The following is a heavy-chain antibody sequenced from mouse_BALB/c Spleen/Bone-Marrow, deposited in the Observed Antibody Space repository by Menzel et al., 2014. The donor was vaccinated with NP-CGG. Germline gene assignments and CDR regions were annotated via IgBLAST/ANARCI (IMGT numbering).Heavy chain of an antibody. CDR3: ASRGYAMDY. J-gene: IGHJ4*01. V-gene: IGHV1-9*01. Sequence: QVQLQQSGAELMKPGASVKISCKATGYTFSSYWIEWIKQSPGHGLEWVGETLPGSGSSNYNEKFKGKATFTADTSSNTAYMQLSSLTSEDSAVYYCASRGYAMDYWGQGTSVTVSS. CDR1: GYTFSSYW. CDR2: TLPGSGSS.